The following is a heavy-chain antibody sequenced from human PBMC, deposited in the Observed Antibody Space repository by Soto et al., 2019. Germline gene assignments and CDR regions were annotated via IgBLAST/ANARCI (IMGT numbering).Heavy chain of an antibody. J-gene: IGHJ4*02. Sequence: GGSLRLSCAASGFTFSSYSMNWVRQAPGKGLEWVSSISSSSSYIYYADSVKGRFTISRDNAKNSLYLQMDSLRDEDTALYYCAKRRYDFWSPYYFDSWGQGTLVTVSS. D-gene: IGHD3-3*01. CDR3: AKRRYDFWSPYYFDS. CDR2: ISSSSSYI. CDR1: GFTFSSYS. V-gene: IGHV3-21*04.